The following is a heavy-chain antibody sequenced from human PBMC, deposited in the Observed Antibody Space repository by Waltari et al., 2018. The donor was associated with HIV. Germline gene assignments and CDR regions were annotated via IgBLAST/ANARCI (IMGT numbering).Heavy chain of an antibody. D-gene: IGHD5-12*01. CDR1: GGSIRSSSYY. CDR3: ASHNVEMATFDY. Sequence: QLQLQESGPGLVKPSETLSLTCPVSGGSIRSSSYYWGWIRQPPGKGLEWIGSIYYSGSTYYNPSLKSRVTISVDTSKNQFSLKLSSVTAADTAVYYCASHNVEMATFDYWGQGTLVTVSS. V-gene: IGHV4-39*01. CDR2: IYYSGST. J-gene: IGHJ4*02.